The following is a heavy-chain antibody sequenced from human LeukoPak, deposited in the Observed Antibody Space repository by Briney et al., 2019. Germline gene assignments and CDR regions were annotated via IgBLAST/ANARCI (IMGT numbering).Heavy chain of an antibody. Sequence: ASVKVSCKASGYTFTGYYMHWVRQAPGQGLEWMGWINPNSGGTNYAQKFQGRVTMTRDTSISTAYMELSRLRSDDTAVYYCARGSADYDYVWGSYRHYTSTNWFDPWGQGTLVTVSS. CDR1: GYTFTGYY. V-gene: IGHV1-2*02. J-gene: IGHJ5*02. CDR2: INPNSGGT. CDR3: ARGSADYDYVWGSYRHYTSTNWFDP. D-gene: IGHD3-16*02.